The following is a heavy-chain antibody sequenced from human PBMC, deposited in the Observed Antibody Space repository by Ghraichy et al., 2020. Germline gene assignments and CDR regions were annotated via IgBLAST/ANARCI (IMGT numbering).Heavy chain of an antibody. CDR2: INSDGSST. CDR3: NCLLVGPSAIKNDY. D-gene: IGHD2-2*02. Sequence: GGSLRLSCAASGFTLTNYWMHWVRQAPGKGLVWVARINSDGSSTNYADSVKGRFTISRDNAKNTMYLQMDSLRDEDTAVYYCNCLLVGPSAIKNDYWGQGALVTVSS. CDR1: GFTLTNYW. V-gene: IGHV3-74*01. J-gene: IGHJ4*02.